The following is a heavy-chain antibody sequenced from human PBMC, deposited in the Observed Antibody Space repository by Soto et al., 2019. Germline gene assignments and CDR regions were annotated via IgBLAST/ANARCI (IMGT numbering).Heavy chain of an antibody. CDR3: GLVTMVRGVDY. Sequence: QVQLQQWGAGLLKPSETLSLTCAVYGGSFSGYYWSWIRQPPGKGLEWIGEINHSGSTNYNPSLKSRVTISVDTSKNQFSLKPSSVTAADTAVYYCGLVTMVRGVDYWGQGTLVTVSS. V-gene: IGHV4-34*01. J-gene: IGHJ4*02. D-gene: IGHD3-10*01. CDR1: GGSFSGYY. CDR2: INHSGST.